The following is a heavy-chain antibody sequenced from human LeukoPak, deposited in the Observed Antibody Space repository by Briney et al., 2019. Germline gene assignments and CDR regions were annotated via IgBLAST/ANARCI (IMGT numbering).Heavy chain of an antibody. J-gene: IGHJ5*02. D-gene: IGHD2-2*01. CDR1: GFTFSSYA. V-gene: IGHV3-30*18. CDR2: ISHDGSNK. Sequence: GGSLRLSCAASGFTFSSYAMHWVRQAPGKGLEGVAVISHDGSNKYYADSVKGRFTISRDNSKNTLYLQMNSLRAEDTAVYYCAKRLWSSSTSCYDCWFDPWGQGTLVTVSS. CDR3: AKRLWSSSTSCYDCWFDP.